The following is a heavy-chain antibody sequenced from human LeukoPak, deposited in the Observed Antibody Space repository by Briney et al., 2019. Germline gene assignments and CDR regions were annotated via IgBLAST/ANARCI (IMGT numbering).Heavy chain of an antibody. J-gene: IGHJ4*02. D-gene: IGHD3-10*01. V-gene: IGHV3-23*01. CDR1: GFTFSSYA. Sequence: GGSLRLSCAASGFTFSSYAMGWVRQAPGKGLEWVSAISGSGGSTYYADSVKGRFTISRDNSKNTLYLQMNSLRAEDTAVYYCAKDQRNYYGSGRIFDYWGQGTLVTVSS. CDR2: ISGSGGST. CDR3: AKDQRNYYGSGRIFDY.